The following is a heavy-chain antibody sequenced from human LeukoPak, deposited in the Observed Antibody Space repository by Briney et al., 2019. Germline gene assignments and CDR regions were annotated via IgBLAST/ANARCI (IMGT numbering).Heavy chain of an antibody. CDR1: GGSISSYY. D-gene: IGHD6-13*01. Sequence: SETLSLTCTVSGGSISSYYWSWIRQPPGKGLEWIGYIYYSGSTNYNPSLKSRVTISVDTSKNQFSLKLSSVTAADTAVYYCARRGGGTYSSSWEDYFDYWGQGTLVTVSS. V-gene: IGHV4-59*01. J-gene: IGHJ4*02. CDR3: ARRGGGTYSSSWEDYFDY. CDR2: IYYSGST.